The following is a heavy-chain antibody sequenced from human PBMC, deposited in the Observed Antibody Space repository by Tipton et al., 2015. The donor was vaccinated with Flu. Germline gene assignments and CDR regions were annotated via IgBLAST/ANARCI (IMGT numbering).Heavy chain of an antibody. CDR3: ARDEGGTYPD. D-gene: IGHD1-14*01. CDR1: GFTVSTSY. J-gene: IGHJ4*02. CDR2: VYDDGRT. V-gene: IGHV3-53*01. Sequence: VQLVQSGGGLIRPGGSLRLSCAVSGFTVSTSYMSWVRQPPGKGLEWVSIVYDDGRTYYADSVEGRLAISRDNSKNILYLQMNSLRADDTAVYFCARDEGGTYPDWGQGTLVTVSS.